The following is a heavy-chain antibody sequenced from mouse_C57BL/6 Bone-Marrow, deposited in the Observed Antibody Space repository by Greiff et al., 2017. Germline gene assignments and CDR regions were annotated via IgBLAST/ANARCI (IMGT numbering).Heavy chain of an antibody. D-gene: IGHD1-1*01. CDR3: ARYYYGRGDY. V-gene: IGHV1-64*01. J-gene: IGHJ4*01. CDR1: GYTFTSYW. CDR2: IHPNSGGT. Sequence: QVQLQQPGAELVKPGASVKLSCKASGYTFTSYWMHWVKQRPGQGLEWIGMIHPNSGGTNYNEKFKSKATLTVDKSSSTAYMQLSSLTSEDSAVYYCARYYYGRGDYWGQGTSVTVSS.